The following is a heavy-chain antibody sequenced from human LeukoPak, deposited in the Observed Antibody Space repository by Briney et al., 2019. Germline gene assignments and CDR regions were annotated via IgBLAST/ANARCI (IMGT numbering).Heavy chain of an antibody. CDR2: IIPIFGTA. D-gene: IGHD3-22*01. V-gene: IGHV1-69*13. CDR1: GGTFSSYA. J-gene: IGHJ4*02. CDR3: ARGGRYYDSSGYYARFDY. Sequence: ASVKVSCKASGGTFSSYAISWVRQAPGQGLEWMGGIIPIFGTANYAQKFQGRVTITADESTSTAYMELSSLRSEDTAVYYCARGGRYYDSSGYYARFDYWGQGTLVTVSS.